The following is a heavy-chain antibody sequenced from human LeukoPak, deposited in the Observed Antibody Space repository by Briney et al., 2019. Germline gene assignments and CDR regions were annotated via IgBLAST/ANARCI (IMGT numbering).Heavy chain of an antibody. CDR1: GFTFDDYA. CDR3: AKDPDILTGYYQGAGFDY. V-gene: IGHV3-9*01. CDR2: ISWNSGSI. Sequence: GGSLRLSCAASGFTFDDYAMHWVRQAPGEGLEWVSGISWNSGSIGYADSVKGRFTISRDNAKNSLYLQMNSLRAEDTALYYCAKDPDILTGYYQGAGFDYWGQGALVTVSS. D-gene: IGHD3-9*01. J-gene: IGHJ4*02.